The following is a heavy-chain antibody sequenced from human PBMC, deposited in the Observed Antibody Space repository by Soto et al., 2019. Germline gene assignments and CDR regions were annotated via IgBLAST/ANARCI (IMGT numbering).Heavy chain of an antibody. Sequence: QVQLQESGPGLVKPSETLSLTCSVSGGSVCSSNYYWSWIRQPPGKGLEWIGYIYDSGSINNNPSLKIRVTMTVDTAKNQFSLKRSSVTAAETAVYYCERLAHDSSLYYGMDVWGQGTTVTVYS. CDR2: IYDSGSI. CDR1: GGSVCSSNYY. CDR3: ERLAHDSSLYYGMDV. V-gene: IGHV4-61*01. J-gene: IGHJ6*02. D-gene: IGHD3-3*01.